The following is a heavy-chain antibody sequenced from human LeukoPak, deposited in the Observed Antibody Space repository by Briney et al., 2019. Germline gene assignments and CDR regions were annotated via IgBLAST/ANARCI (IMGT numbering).Heavy chain of an antibody. CDR1: GYTFTGYY. D-gene: IGHD3-16*01. CDR3: ARGMITFGGVANDAFDI. CDR2: INPNSGGT. J-gene: IGHJ3*02. V-gene: IGHV1-2*02. Sequence: ASVKASCKAPGYTFTGYYMHWVRQAPGQGLEWMGWINPNSGGTNYAQKFQGRVTMTRDTSISTAYMELSRLRSDDTAVYYCARGMITFGGVANDAFDIWGQGTMVTVSS.